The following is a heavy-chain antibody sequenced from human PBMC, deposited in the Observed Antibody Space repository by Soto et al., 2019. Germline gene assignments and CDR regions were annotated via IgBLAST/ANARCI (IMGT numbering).Heavy chain of an antibody. D-gene: IGHD3-10*01. J-gene: IGHJ4*02. V-gene: IGHV4-59*01. Sequence: SETLSLTCTVSGGSINNNYWSWIRQPPGRGLEWIGYIFSNGRTNYNPPLESRVTISVDTSKNQLSLKMRSVTAADTAVYYCARGGDNSPWYYSLWGQGTLVTVSS. CDR2: IFSNGRT. CDR3: ARGGDNSPWYYSL. CDR1: GGSINNNY.